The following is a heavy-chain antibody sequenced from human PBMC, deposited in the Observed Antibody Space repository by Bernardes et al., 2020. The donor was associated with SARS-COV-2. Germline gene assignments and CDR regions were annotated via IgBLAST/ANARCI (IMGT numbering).Heavy chain of an antibody. CDR3: ARFGYCTTNSCPTMAYYYYYYGMDV. CDR2: ISGDSTYI. J-gene: IGHJ6*02. Sequence: GSLRLSCAASGFTFSNSNMNWVRQAPGTGLEWVSSISGDSTYIYFADSVKGRFTISRDNAKNSLYLQMNSLSAEDTAVYYCARFGYCTTNSCPTMAYYYYYYGMDVWGQGTTVTVSS. CDR1: GFTFSNSN. V-gene: IGHV3-21*01. D-gene: IGHD2-2*03.